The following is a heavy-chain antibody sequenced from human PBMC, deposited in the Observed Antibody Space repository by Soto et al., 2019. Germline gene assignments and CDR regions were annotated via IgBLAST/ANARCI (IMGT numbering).Heavy chain of an antibody. J-gene: IGHJ6*03. CDR2: MNPNSGNT. Sequence: QVQLVQSGAEVKKPGASVKVSCKASGYTFTSYDINWVRQATGQGLEWMGWMNPNSGNTGYAQKFQGRVTMNRNTSISTAYMELSSLRSEDTAVYYCARGQGSTSPLYYYYYYMDVWGKGTTVTVSS. D-gene: IGHD2-2*01. V-gene: IGHV1-8*01. CDR1: GYTFTSYD. CDR3: ARGQGSTSPLYYYYYYMDV.